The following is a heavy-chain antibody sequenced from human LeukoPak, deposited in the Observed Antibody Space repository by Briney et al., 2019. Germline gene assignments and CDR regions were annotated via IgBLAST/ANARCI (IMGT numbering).Heavy chain of an antibody. Sequence: GGSLRLSCAASGFTFSSYAMSWVRQAPGKGLEWVSCISGSGGSTFDADSVKGRFTISRDNSKKMLYLLMNSLRAEDTAVYYCAKGGERGTYYFDSWGQGTLVTVSS. CDR2: ISGSGGST. CDR3: AKGGERGTYYFDS. D-gene: IGHD3-16*01. CDR1: GFTFSSYA. J-gene: IGHJ4*02. V-gene: IGHV3-23*01.